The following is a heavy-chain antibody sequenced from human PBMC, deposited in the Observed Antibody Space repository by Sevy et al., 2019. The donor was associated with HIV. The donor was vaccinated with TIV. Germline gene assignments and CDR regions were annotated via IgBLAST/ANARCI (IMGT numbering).Heavy chain of an antibody. V-gene: IGHV1-18*01. Sequence: ASVKVSCKASGYPFSSYGISWVRQDPGQGLEWMGWISADSGNSNYAQNLQGRVTMTTDTSTSTAYMELRSLRFDDTAVYYCARDLGGYGGNSIDYWGQGTLVTVSS. J-gene: IGHJ4*02. CDR2: ISADSGNS. CDR1: GYPFSSYG. D-gene: IGHD2-21*02. CDR3: ARDLGGYGGNSIDY.